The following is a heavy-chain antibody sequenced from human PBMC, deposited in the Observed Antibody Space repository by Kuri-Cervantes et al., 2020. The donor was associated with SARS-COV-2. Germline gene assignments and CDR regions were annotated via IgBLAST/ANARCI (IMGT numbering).Heavy chain of an antibody. CDR3: ARLRRHNDGWFATGYYMDV. CDR2: INYSGTT. D-gene: IGHD6-19*01. Sequence: SETLSLTCGVYGGSFSNFLWDWVRQPPGKGLEWIGEINYSGTTNYNPSLKSQVTISVDPSKSLFSLNLTSVTAADTAMYYCARLRRHNDGWFATGYYMDVWGKGTTVTVSS. J-gene: IGHJ6*03. V-gene: IGHV4-34*01. CDR1: GGSFSNFL.